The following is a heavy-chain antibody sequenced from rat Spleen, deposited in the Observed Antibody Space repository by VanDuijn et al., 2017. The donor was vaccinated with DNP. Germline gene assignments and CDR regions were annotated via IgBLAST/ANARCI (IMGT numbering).Heavy chain of an antibody. CDR2: ISYEGSST. D-gene: IGHD1-1*01. Sequence: EVQLVESGGGLVQPGRSLKLSCAASGFTFSDYYMAWVRQAPKKGLEWVASISYEGSSTYYGDSVKGRFTISRDNAKSTLYMQMNSRRSEDTATYYCARHQVVADWYFDFWGPGTMVTVSS. J-gene: IGHJ1*01. CDR1: GFTFSDYY. CDR3: ARHQVVADWYFDF. V-gene: IGHV5-22*01.